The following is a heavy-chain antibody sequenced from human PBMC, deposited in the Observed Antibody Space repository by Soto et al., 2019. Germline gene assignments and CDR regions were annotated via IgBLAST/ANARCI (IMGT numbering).Heavy chain of an antibody. D-gene: IGHD3-10*01. CDR2: IHHSGST. Sequence: QVQLQESGPGLVKASQTLSLTCNVSGGSISSGGYYWTWIRQHPGKGLVWIGNIHHSGSTFYNPSLKSRVSISVDTSKNQFSLQLSSVTAADTAVYFCVRGVLSWGQGTLVTVSS. J-gene: IGHJ1*01. CDR1: GGSISSGGYY. CDR3: VRGVLS. V-gene: IGHV4-31*03.